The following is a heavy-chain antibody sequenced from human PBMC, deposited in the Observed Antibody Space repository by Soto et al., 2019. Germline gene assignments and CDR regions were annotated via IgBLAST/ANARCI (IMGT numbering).Heavy chain of an antibody. J-gene: IGHJ4*02. CDR2: ISYDGSNK. Sequence: QVQLVESGGGVVQPGRSLRLSCAASGFTFSSYGMHWVRQAPGKGLEWVAVISYDGSNKYYADSVKGRFTISRDNSKNTLYLQMNSLRAEDMAVYYCAKDLDYVQGGYWGQGTLVTVSS. CDR1: GFTFSSYG. CDR3: AKDLDYVQGGY. D-gene: IGHD3-16*01. V-gene: IGHV3-30*18.